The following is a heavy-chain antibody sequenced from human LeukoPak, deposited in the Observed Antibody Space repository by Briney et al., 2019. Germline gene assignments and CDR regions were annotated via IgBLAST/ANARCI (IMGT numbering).Heavy chain of an antibody. CDR2: IYYSGST. J-gene: IGHJ5*02. V-gene: IGHV4-39*01. Sequence: SETLSLTCTVSGGSISSSSYYWGWIRQPPGKGLEWIGSIYYSGSTYYNPSLKSRVTTSVDTSKNQFSLKLSSVTAADTAVYYCASRAGTMVRGVIIAGWFDPWGQGTLVTVSS. D-gene: IGHD3-10*01. CDR3: ASRAGTMVRGVIIAGWFDP. CDR1: GGSISSSSYY.